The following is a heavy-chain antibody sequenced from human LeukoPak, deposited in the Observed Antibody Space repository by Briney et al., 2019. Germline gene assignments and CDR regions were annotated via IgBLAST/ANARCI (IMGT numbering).Heavy chain of an antibody. CDR3: AKEAYYGVCVC. Sequence: GGSLRLSCAASGFTSSSYGMHWVRQAPGKGLEWVAVISYDGSNKYYADSVKGRFTISRDNSKNTLYLQMNSLRAEDTAVYYCAKEAYYGVCVCWGQGTLVTVSS. J-gene: IGHJ4*02. CDR2: ISYDGSNK. V-gene: IGHV3-30*18. CDR1: GFTSSSYG. D-gene: IGHD3-3*01.